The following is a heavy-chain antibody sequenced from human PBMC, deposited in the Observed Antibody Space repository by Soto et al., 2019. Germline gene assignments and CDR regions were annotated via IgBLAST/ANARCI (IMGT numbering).Heavy chain of an antibody. CDR1: GGTFSSYA. D-gene: IGHD3-3*01. Sequence: ASVKVSCKASGGTFSSYAISWVRQAPGQGLGWMGGIIPIFGTANYAQKFQGRVTITADESTSTAYMELSSLRSEDTAVYYCARPTQRAYDLPGQTNYYYYGMDVWGQGTTVTVSS. CDR2: IIPIFGTA. J-gene: IGHJ6*02. CDR3: ARPTQRAYDLPGQTNYYYYGMDV. V-gene: IGHV1-69*13.